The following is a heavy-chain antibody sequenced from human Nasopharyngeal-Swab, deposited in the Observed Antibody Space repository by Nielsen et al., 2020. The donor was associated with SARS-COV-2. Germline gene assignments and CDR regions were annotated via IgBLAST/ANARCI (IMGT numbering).Heavy chain of an antibody. CDR2: INHSEST. D-gene: IGHD1-26*01. CDR3: ARGLSGIVPSTILGLGPYYYYYYMDV. Sequence: SETLSLTCAVYGGSFSADYWGWIRQPPGRGLEWIGEINHSESTNYNPSLKSRVTISVDPSKNQFSLRLSSVTAADTAVYYCARGLSGIVPSTILGLGPYYYYYYMDVWGKGTTVTVSS. V-gene: IGHV4-34*01. J-gene: IGHJ6*03. CDR1: GGSFSADY.